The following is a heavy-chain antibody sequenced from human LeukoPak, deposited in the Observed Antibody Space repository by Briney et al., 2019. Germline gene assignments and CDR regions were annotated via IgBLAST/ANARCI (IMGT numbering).Heavy chain of an antibody. CDR2: ITGSGETS. D-gene: IGHD4-11*01. V-gene: IGHV3-23*01. Sequence: SGGSLRLSCVASGFTFSKYAMTWVRQAPGKGLEWVATITGSGETSYYADSAKGRFSISRDNSKNVLYLQMNSLRAEDTAVYYCARESPIGPYSNYNWFDPWGQGTLVTVSS. CDR1: GFTFSKYA. CDR3: ARESPIGPYSNYNWFDP. J-gene: IGHJ5*02.